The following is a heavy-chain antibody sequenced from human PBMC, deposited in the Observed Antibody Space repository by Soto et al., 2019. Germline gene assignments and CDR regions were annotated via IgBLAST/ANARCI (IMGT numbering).Heavy chain of an antibody. CDR3: AGPLAAAGGSYYYGMDV. CDR2: MNPNSGNT. Sequence: GASVKVSCKASGYTFTSYDINWVRQATGQGLEWMGWMNPNSGNTGYAQKFQGRVTMTRNTSISTAYMELSSLRSEDTAVYYCAGPLAAAGGSYYYGMDVRGQGTTVTVSS. CDR1: GYTFTSYD. D-gene: IGHD6-13*01. V-gene: IGHV1-8*01. J-gene: IGHJ6*02.